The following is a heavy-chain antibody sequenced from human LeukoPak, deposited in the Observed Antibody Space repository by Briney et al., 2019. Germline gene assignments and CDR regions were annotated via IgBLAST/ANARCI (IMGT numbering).Heavy chain of an antibody. J-gene: IGHJ4*02. V-gene: IGHV3-48*03. Sequence: GGSLRLSCAASGFTFSSFEMNWVRQAPGKGLEWVSYISSGGSTVYYADSVKGRFTISRDNAKNSLYLQMSSQRAEDTAVYYCARAFYGDLDYWGQGTLVTVSS. CDR2: ISSGGSTV. CDR1: GFTFSSFE. CDR3: ARAFYGDLDY. D-gene: IGHD4-17*01.